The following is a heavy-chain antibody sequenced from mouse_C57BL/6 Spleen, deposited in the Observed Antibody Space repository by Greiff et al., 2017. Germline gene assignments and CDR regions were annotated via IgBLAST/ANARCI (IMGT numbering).Heavy chain of an antibody. V-gene: IGHV1-15*01. J-gene: IGHJ3*01. Sequence: VQLQQSGAELVRPGASVTLSCKASGYTFTDYEMHWVKQTPVHGLEWIGAIDPETGGTAYNQKFKGKAILTADKSSSTAYMELRSLTSEDSAVYYCTRIIRFPAWFAYWGQGTLVTVSA. CDR2: IDPETGGT. D-gene: IGHD2-12*01. CDR3: TRIIRFPAWFAY. CDR1: GYTFTDYE.